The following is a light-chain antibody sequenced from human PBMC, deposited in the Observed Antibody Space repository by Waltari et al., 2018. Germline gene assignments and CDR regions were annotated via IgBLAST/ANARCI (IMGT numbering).Light chain of an antibody. CDR3: CSYAGDTFL. Sequence: PGQSITIYCTGTSSDVGGYNHVSWYQQYGVKAPKLLIFDVIRRPSGVPNRFFGYKSGNTASLTISGLRAEDEADYYCCSYAGDTFLFGGGTKLTVL. CDR2: DVI. J-gene: IGLJ2*01. V-gene: IGLV2-23*02. CDR1: SSDVGGYNH.